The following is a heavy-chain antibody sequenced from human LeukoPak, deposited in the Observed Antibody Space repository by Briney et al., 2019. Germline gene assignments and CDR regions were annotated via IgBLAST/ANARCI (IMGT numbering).Heavy chain of an antibody. CDR2: IYYSGST. CDR3: ARDVGSYYGMDV. CDR1: GGSISSYY. D-gene: IGHD3-10*01. J-gene: IGHJ6*02. Sequence: SETLSLTCTVSGGSISSYYWSWIRQPPGKGLEWIGYIYYSGSTNYNPSLKSRVTISADTSKNQFSLKLSSVIAADTAVYYCARDVGSYYGMDVWGQGTTVTVSS. V-gene: IGHV4-59*01.